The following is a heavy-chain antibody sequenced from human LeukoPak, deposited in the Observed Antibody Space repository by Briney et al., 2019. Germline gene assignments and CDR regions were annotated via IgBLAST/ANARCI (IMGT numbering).Heavy chain of an antibody. CDR3: ASAIASPAGYFDS. D-gene: IGHD2-21*01. CDR2: ISRTSDYI. V-gene: IGHV3-21*06. Sequence: PGGSLRLSCAASGFTFSSYSMNWVRQAPGKGLEWVSSISRTSDYIYYADSVEGRFTVSRDNAKNSLYLQMNSLRVEDTAVYYCASAIASPAGYFDSWGQGSLVTVSS. CDR1: GFTFSSYS. J-gene: IGHJ4*02.